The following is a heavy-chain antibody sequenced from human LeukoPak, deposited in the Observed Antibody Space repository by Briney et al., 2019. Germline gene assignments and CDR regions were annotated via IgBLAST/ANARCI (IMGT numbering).Heavy chain of an antibody. D-gene: IGHD4-17*01. CDR1: GFTFSRNW. J-gene: IGHJ4*02. Sequence: GGSLRLSCAASGFTFSRNWMSWVRQAPGKGPEWVANVKQDGSQKYYVDSVKGRFTISRDNAKMSLYLQMNSLRAEDTAMYYCAREVYGDNYFDYWGQGTIDTVSS. CDR3: AREVYGDNYFDY. CDR2: VKQDGSQK. V-gene: IGHV3-7*05.